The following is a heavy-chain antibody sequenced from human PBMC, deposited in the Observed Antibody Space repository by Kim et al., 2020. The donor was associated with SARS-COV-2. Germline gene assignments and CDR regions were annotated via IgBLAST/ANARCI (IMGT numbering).Heavy chain of an antibody. D-gene: IGHD1-20*01. CDR1: GGSISSSNW. J-gene: IGHJ5*02. V-gene: IGHV4-4*02. CDR2: IYHSGST. Sequence: SETLSLTCAVSGGSISSSNWWSWVRQPPGKGLEWIGEIYHSGSTNYNPSLKSRVTISVDKSKNQFSLKLSSVTAADTAVYYCARANWNGWNWFDPWGQGTLVTVSS. CDR3: ARANWNGWNWFDP.